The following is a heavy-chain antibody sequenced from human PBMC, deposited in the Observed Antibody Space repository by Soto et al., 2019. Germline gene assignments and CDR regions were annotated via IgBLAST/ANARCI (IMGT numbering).Heavy chain of an antibody. CDR3: TSILGYCTNGVCFLH. D-gene: IGHD2-8*01. CDR1: GFTFSNAW. J-gene: IGHJ4*02. V-gene: IGHV3-15*01. CDR2: IKSKTDGGTA. Sequence: GGSLRLSCAASGFTFSNAWMSWVRQAPGKGLEWVGRIKSKTDGGTADYAAPVKGRFTISRDDSKNTLYLQMNSLKTEDTAVYYCTSILGYCTNGVCFLHWGQGTLVTVSS.